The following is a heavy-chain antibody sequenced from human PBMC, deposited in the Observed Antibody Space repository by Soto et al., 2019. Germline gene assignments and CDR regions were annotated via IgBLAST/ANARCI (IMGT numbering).Heavy chain of an antibody. D-gene: IGHD6-25*01. CDR1: GYTFTGYY. J-gene: IGHJ4*02. Sequence: QVQLVQSGAEVKKPGASVKVSCKASGYTFTGYYMHWVRQAPGQGLELMGWINPNSGGTNYAQKFQGWVTMTRDTSISTAYMELSRLRSDDTAVYYCARGTLQNRIAAVGAYWGQGTLVTVSS. CDR3: ARGTLQNRIAAVGAY. CDR2: INPNSGGT. V-gene: IGHV1-2*04.